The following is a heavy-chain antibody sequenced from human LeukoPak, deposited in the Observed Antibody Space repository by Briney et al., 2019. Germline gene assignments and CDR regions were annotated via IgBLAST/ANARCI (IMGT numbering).Heavy chain of an antibody. CDR2: ISGSGGNT. CDR1: GFTFSSYA. V-gene: IGHV3-23*01. Sequence: PGGPLRLSCAASGFTFSSYAMSWVRQAPGKGLEWVSGISGSGGNTYYADSVKGRFTISRDNSNNMLYLQMNSLRAEDTAVYYCARHSRGRWYDFDYWGQGTLVTVSS. D-gene: IGHD6-13*01. CDR3: ARHSRGRWYDFDY. J-gene: IGHJ4*02.